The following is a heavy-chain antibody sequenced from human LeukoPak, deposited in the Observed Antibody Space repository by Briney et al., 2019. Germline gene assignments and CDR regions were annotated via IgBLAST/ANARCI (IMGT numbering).Heavy chain of an antibody. Sequence: GGSLRLSCAASGFTFNTYSMNWVRQAPGKGLEWVSSISSSSSYIYYADSVKGRFTISRDNAKNSLYLQMNSLRAEDTAVYYCARRPLSSSLVYYFDYWGQGTLVTVSS. CDR1: GFTFNTYS. CDR2: ISSSSSYI. V-gene: IGHV3-21*01. CDR3: ARRPLSSSLVYYFDY. D-gene: IGHD6-13*01. J-gene: IGHJ4*02.